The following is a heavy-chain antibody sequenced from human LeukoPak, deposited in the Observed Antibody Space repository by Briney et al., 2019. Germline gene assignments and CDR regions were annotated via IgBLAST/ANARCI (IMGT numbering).Heavy chain of an antibody. CDR2: INLSGST. D-gene: IGHD4-17*01. Sequence: SETLSLTCAVYGGSFSGYYWSWVRQPPGKGLEWIGEINLSGSTNYNPSLKSRVTISVDTSKNQFSLKLSSVTAADTAVYYCARRLGDYPPIEVPSGPRGIDYWGQGTLVTVSS. CDR1: GGSFSGYY. V-gene: IGHV4-34*01. J-gene: IGHJ4*02. CDR3: ARRLGDYPPIEVPSGPRGIDY.